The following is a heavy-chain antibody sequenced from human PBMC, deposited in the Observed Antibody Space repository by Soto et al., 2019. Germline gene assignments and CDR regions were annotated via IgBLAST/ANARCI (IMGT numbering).Heavy chain of an antibody. Sequence: SETLSLTCTVSGDSIHTGKYYWGWIRQPPGKGLEWIANIFHTGSTFYNPSLKSRVTISVDTSKNQFSLEVKSVTATDTSIYYCVRIDRSRSGNNNRFDPWGQGSLVTVSS. V-gene: IGHV4-39*01. D-gene: IGHD3-9*01. CDR3: VRIDRSRSGNNNRFDP. J-gene: IGHJ5*02. CDR1: GDSIHTGKYY. CDR2: IFHTGST.